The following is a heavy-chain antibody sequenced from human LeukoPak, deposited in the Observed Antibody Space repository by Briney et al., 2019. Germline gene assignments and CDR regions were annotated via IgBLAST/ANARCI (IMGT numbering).Heavy chain of an antibody. CDR2: INPNSGGT. J-gene: IGHJ4*02. V-gene: IGHV1-2*02. Sequence: GASVKVSCKASGYTFTGYYMHWVRQAPGQGLEWMGWINPNSGGTNYAQKFQGRVTMTRDTSISTAYMELSRLRSDDTAVYYCAREYSGSYSGLLDYWGQGTLVTVSS. CDR1: GYTFTGYY. D-gene: IGHD1-26*01. CDR3: AREYSGSYSGLLDY.